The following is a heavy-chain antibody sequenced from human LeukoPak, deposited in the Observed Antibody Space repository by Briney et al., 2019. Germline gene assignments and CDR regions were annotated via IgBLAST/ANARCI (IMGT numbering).Heavy chain of an antibody. V-gene: IGHV3-53*01. CDR2: IYGGGNT. Sequence: GGSLRLSCAASGFTVRSNYMSWVRQAPGKGLEWVSVIYGGGNTKYADSVKGRFTTSRDNSKNTLYLQMNSLRAEDTAVYYCARGSGYSGYGFDYWGQGTLVTVSS. J-gene: IGHJ4*02. CDR3: ARGSGYSGYGFDY. D-gene: IGHD5-12*01. CDR1: GFTVRSNY.